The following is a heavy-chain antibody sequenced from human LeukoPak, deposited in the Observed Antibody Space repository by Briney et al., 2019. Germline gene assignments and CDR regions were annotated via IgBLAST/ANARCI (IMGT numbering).Heavy chain of an antibody. CDR1: GFALSFFA. CDR3: ARPISGGLAVTADWFAP. D-gene: IGHD6-19*01. Sequence: GGSLRLSCEASGFALSFFAISWLRQAPGKGLEWVSTINANSGTRSYAASVRGRFTNSRDNSKNTLYLQLNTLHADGTAVYYCARPISGGLAVTADWFAPWGQGTLVVVSS. J-gene: IGHJ5*01. V-gene: IGHV3-23*01. CDR2: INANSGTR.